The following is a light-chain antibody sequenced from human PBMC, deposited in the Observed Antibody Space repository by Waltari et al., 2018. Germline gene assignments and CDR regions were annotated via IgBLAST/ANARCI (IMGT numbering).Light chain of an antibody. CDR3: ASFTSRSTRV. V-gene: IGLV2-14*01. Sequence: QSALTQPASVSGSPGQSITISCTGTDHDIGYYDFVSWYQQHPGKAPKLIIFEVNDRPSGVSFRFSGSKSGNTASLTISGLQPEDEAEYYCASFTSRSTRVFGSGTQVTVL. J-gene: IGLJ1*01. CDR1: DHDIGYYDF. CDR2: EVN.